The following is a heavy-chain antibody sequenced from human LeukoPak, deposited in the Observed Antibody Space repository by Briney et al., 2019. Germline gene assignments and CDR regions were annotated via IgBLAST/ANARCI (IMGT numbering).Heavy chain of an antibody. Sequence: SETLSLTCTISGGSISSSRYYWGWIRQPPGKGLEWIGSIYYTGSTNYSPSLKSRVTISVDTSKSQFSLYMDSVTAADTAVYYCARDWNRYAYWGQGTLVTVSS. D-gene: IGHD1-1*01. CDR2: IYYTGST. J-gene: IGHJ4*02. CDR1: GGSISSSRYY. CDR3: ARDWNRYAY. V-gene: IGHV4-39*07.